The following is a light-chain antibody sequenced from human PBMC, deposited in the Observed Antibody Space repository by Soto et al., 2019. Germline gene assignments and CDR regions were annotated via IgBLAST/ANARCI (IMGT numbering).Light chain of an antibody. V-gene: IGLV2-23*02. Sequence: QSALTQPASVSGSPGQSITISRTGTSSDVGSYNLVSWYQQHPGKAPKLMIYEVSKRPSGVSNRFSGSKSGNTASLTISGLRAEDEADYYCCSYAGSSTFYVFGTGTKVTVL. CDR1: SSDVGSYNL. CDR2: EVS. J-gene: IGLJ1*01. CDR3: CSYAGSSTFYV.